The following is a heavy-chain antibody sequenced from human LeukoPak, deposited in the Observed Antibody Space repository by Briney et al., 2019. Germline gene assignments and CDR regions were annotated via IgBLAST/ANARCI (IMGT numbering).Heavy chain of an antibody. V-gene: IGHV3-48*04. CDR3: ARVTYAVPDY. D-gene: IGHD2/OR15-2a*01. CDR1: GFTFSSYS. CDR2: ISSSGNNI. Sequence: EGSLRLSCAASGFTFSSYSMNWVRQAPGKGLEWVSYISSSGNNIYFADSVKGRFTISRDNAKNSLFLQMSSLRAEDTAVYYCARVTYAVPDYWGQGTLVTVSS. J-gene: IGHJ4*02.